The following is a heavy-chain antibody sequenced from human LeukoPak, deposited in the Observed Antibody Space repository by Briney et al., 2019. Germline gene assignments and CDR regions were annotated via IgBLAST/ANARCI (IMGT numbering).Heavy chain of an antibody. CDR2: IHHSGSS. V-gene: IGHV4-59*03. Sequence: PSETLSLTCTVSGDSTNNFYWNWIRQSPGKGLEWIGNIHHSGSSVYNPSLQSRVTITIDTSRRQFFLKLNSVTAADTAVYFCALAPNSNWFDFWGPGTLVTVSS. CDR1: GDSTNNFY. CDR3: ALAPNSNWFDF. J-gene: IGHJ5*01. D-gene: IGHD2-8*01.